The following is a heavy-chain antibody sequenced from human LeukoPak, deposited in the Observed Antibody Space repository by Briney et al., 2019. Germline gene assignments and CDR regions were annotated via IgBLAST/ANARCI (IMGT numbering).Heavy chain of an antibody. CDR3: ARVKDPGGYYYHHYMDI. CDR2: INHSGST. V-gene: IGHV4-34*01. J-gene: IGHJ6*03. D-gene: IGHD3-16*01. CDR1: GVSFSGYY. Sequence: PSETLSLTCAAYGVSFSGYYWSWIRQPPGKGLEWVGEINHSGSTNYNPSLKSRVTISVDQSQTQFSLKVSSVPAADTAVYYCARVKDPGGYYYHHYMDIWGKGNTVTVSS.